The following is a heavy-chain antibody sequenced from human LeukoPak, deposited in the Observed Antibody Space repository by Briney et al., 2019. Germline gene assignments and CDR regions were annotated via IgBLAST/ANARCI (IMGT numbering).Heavy chain of an antibody. Sequence: GASVKVFCKASGYTFTGYYMHWVRQAPGQGLEWMGWINPNSGGTNYAQKFQGRVTMTRDTSISTAYMELSRLRSDDTAVYYCARVRTAGYYDILTGYRVFDYWGQGTLVTVSS. CDR2: INPNSGGT. J-gene: IGHJ4*02. CDR1: GYTFTGYY. CDR3: ARVRTAGYYDILTGYRVFDY. D-gene: IGHD3-9*01. V-gene: IGHV1-2*02.